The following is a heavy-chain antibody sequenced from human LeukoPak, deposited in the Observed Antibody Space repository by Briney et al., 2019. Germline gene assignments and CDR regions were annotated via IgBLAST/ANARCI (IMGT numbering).Heavy chain of an antibody. CDR1: GYTFTGYY. CDR2: INAGNGNT. J-gene: IGHJ4*02. CDR3: ARGQGGWSPHFDY. D-gene: IGHD6-19*01. Sequence: ASVKVSCKASGYTFTGYYMHWVRQAPGQGLEWMGWINAGNGNTKYSQKFQGRVTITRDTSASTAYMELSSLRSEDTAVFYCARGQGGWSPHFDYWGQGTLVTVSS. V-gene: IGHV1-3*01.